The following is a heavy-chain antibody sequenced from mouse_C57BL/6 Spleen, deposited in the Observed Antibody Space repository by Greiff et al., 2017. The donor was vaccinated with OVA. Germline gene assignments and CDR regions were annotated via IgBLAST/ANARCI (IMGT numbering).Heavy chain of an antibody. J-gene: IGHJ3*01. Sequence: QVQLQQSGAELVRPGTSVKVSCKASGYAFTNYLIEWVKQRPGQGLEWIGVINPGSGGTNYNEKFKGKATLTADKSSSTAYMQLSSLTSEDSAVYFCARVSLELGLGFAYWGQGPLVTVSA. CDR1: GYAFTNYL. V-gene: IGHV1-54*01. CDR2: INPGSGGT. D-gene: IGHD4-1*01. CDR3: ARVSLELGLGFAY.